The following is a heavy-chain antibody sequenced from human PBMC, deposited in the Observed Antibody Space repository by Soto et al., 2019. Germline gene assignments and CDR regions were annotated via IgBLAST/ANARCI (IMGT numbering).Heavy chain of an antibody. V-gene: IGHV4-31*03. Sequence: LSLTCTVSGGSISSGGYYWSWIRQHPGKGLEWIGYIYYSGSTYYNPSLKSRVTISVDTSKNQFSLKLSSVTAADTAVYYCAREIRYCSVGSCYLNWFDPWGQGTLVTVSS. CDR1: GGSISSGGYY. J-gene: IGHJ5*02. CDR3: AREIRYCSVGSCYLNWFDP. D-gene: IGHD2-15*01. CDR2: IYYSGST.